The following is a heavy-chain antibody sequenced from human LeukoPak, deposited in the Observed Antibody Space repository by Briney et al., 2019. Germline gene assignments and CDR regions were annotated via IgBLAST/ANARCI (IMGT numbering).Heavy chain of an antibody. CDR2: ISGSGST. V-gene: IGHV3-23*01. Sequence: PGGSLGLSCAASGFTFRSYAMSWVRQAPGKGLERVSAISGSGSTYYADSVKGRFTISRDNSKNTLYLQMNSLRAEDTAVYYCAKSHYYDSSGYVDYWGQGTLVTVSS. J-gene: IGHJ4*02. D-gene: IGHD3-22*01. CDR1: GFTFRSYA. CDR3: AKSHYYDSSGYVDY.